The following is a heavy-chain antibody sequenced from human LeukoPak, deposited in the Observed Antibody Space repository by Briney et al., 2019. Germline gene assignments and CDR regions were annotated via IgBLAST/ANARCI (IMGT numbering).Heavy chain of an antibody. V-gene: IGHV4-59*01. CDR2: IYYSGST. CDR3: ARSRGTYYDFWSGPDY. Sequence: SETLSLTCTVSGGSISSYYWSWIRQPPGKGLEWIGYIYYSGSTNYNPSLKSRVTISVDTSKNQFSLKLSSVTAADTAVYYCARSRGTYYDFWSGPDYWGQGTLATVSS. J-gene: IGHJ4*02. D-gene: IGHD3-3*01. CDR1: GGSISSYY.